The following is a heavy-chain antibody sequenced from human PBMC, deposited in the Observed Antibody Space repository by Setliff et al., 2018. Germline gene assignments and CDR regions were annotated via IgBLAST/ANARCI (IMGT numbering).Heavy chain of an antibody. J-gene: IGHJ6*02. CDR2: VYYTGNT. V-gene: IGHV4-59*01. D-gene: IGHD5-18*01. CDR3: ARDRTAYNYGMDI. Sequence: SETLSLTCTVFGGSISSYYWSWIRQPPGKGLEWVGYVYYTGNTNYNPSLKSRLTISVDPSKNQVSLQLKSATTADTAVYYCARDRTAYNYGMDIWGQGTTVTVSS. CDR1: GGSISSYY.